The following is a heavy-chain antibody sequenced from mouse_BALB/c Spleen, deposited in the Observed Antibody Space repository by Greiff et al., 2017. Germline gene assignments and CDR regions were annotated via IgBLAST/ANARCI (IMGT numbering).Heavy chain of an antibody. CDR1: GFTFTDYY. V-gene: IGHV7-3*02. CDR3: ARDGYGNYYAMDY. D-gene: IGHD2-10*02. J-gene: IGHJ4*01. Sequence: EVMLVESGGGLVQPGGSLRLSCATSGFTFTDYYMSWVRQPPGKALEWLGFIRNKANGYTTEYSASVKGRFTISRDNSQSILYLQLNTLRAEDSATYYCARDGYGNYYAMDYWGQGTSVTVSS. CDR2: IRNKANGYTT.